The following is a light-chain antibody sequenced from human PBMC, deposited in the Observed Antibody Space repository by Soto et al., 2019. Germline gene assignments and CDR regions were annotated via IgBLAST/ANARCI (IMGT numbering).Light chain of an antibody. Sequence: EIVMTQSPATLSVSPGERATLSCRASQSVNSNLAWYQQKPGQAPRLLIYGASTRATSIPARFSGSGSGTEFTLTISSLQSEGFAVYYCQQYNNWPRAFGQGTKVDIK. CDR1: QSVNSN. J-gene: IGKJ1*01. V-gene: IGKV3-15*01. CDR2: GAS. CDR3: QQYNNWPRA.